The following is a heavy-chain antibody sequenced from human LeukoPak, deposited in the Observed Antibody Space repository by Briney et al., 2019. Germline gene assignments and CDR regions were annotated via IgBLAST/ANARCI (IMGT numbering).Heavy chain of an antibody. Sequence: SETLSLTCAVYGGSFSGQYWSWIRQPPGKGLEWIGEINRSGRTNYNPSLKSRVTISVDTSKKQFSLKLSSVTAADTAVYYCARDWDGYNLGMDVWGKGTTVTVSS. V-gene: IGHV4-34*01. J-gene: IGHJ6*04. CDR3: ARDWDGYNLGMDV. CDR1: GGSFSGQY. CDR2: INRSGRT. D-gene: IGHD5-24*01.